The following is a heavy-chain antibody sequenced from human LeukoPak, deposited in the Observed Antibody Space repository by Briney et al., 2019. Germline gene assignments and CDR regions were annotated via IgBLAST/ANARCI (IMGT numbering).Heavy chain of an antibody. V-gene: IGHV4-34*01. CDR1: GGSFSGYY. CDR2: INHSGST. CDR3: ARDSPHYDILTGYYKGWYFDL. J-gene: IGHJ2*01. Sequence: PSETLSLTCAVYGGSFSGYYWSWIRQPPGKGLEWIGEINHSGSTNYNPSLKSRVTISVDTSKNQFSLKLSSVTAADTAVYYCARDSPHYDILTGYYKGWYFDLWGRGTLVTVSS. D-gene: IGHD3-9*01.